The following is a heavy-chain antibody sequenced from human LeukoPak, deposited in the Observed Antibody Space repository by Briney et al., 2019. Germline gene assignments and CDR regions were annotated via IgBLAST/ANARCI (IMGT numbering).Heavy chain of an antibody. V-gene: IGHV1-2*02. CDR2: INPNSGGT. D-gene: IGHD6-13*01. J-gene: IGHJ4*02. Sequence: ASVKVSCKASGYTFTGYYMHWVRQAPGQGLEWMGWINPNSGGTNYAQKFQGRVTMTRDTSISTAYMELSRLRSDDTAVYYCARVPRVGIAAAGTTPFDYWGQGTLVTVSS. CDR1: GYTFTGYY. CDR3: ARVPRVGIAAAGTTPFDY.